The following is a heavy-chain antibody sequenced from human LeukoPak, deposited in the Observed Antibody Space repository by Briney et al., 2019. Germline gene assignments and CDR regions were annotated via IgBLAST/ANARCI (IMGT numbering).Heavy chain of an antibody. V-gene: IGHV3-73*01. CDR2: IRSKANSYAT. D-gene: IGHD2-15*01. CDR1: GFTFSGSA. CDR3: TSLGSGLLLR. Sequence: GGSLRLSWAASGFTFSGSAMHWVRQASGKGLEWVGRIRSKANSYATAYAASVKGRFTISRDDSKNTAYLQMNSLKTEDTAVYYCTSLGSGLLLRWGQGTLVTVSS. J-gene: IGHJ4*02.